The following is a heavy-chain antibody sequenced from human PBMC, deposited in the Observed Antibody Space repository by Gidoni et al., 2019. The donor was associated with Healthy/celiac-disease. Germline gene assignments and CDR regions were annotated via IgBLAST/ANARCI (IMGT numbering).Heavy chain of an antibody. CDR1: GFTFSRYA. Sequence: QVQLVESGGGVVQPGRALRLSCAASGFTFSRYAMHWVRQAPGQGLELVAVISYDGSNKYYADSVKGRFTISRDNSKNTLYLQMNSLRAEDTAVYYCARDLVPPPSGWYAIYYGMDVWGQGTTVTVSS. CDR3: ARDLVPPPSGWYAIYYGMDV. V-gene: IGHV3-30-3*01. CDR2: ISYDGSNK. J-gene: IGHJ6*02. D-gene: IGHD6-19*01.